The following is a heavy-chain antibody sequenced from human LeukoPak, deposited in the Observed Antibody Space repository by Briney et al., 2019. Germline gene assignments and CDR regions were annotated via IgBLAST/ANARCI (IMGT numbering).Heavy chain of an antibody. D-gene: IGHD3-10*01. CDR3: ARHRGRYYDSGSYYYFDY. Sequence: SETLSLTCTVSGGSISSSGYYWGWIRQPPGEGLEWVGSVYYTGSTFYNPSLKSRVTTSVDTSKNHFSLNLSSVTAADTAVYYCARHRGRYYDSGSYYYFDYWGQGTLVAVSS. V-gene: IGHV4-39*02. J-gene: IGHJ4*02. CDR2: VYYTGST. CDR1: GGSISSSGYY.